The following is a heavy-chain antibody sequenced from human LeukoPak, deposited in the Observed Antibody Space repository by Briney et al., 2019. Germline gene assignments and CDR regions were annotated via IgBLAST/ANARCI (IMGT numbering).Heavy chain of an antibody. J-gene: IGHJ4*02. V-gene: IGHV3-11*04. CDR3: AKDQGVTMVRGVIPFDY. Sequence: GSLRLSCAASGFTFSDYYMSWIRQAPGKGLEWVSYISSSGSTIYYADSVKGRFTISRDNAKNSLYLQMNSLRAEDTAVYYCAKDQGVTMVRGVIPFDYWGQGTLVTVSS. D-gene: IGHD3-10*01. CDR1: GFTFSDYY. CDR2: ISSSGSTI.